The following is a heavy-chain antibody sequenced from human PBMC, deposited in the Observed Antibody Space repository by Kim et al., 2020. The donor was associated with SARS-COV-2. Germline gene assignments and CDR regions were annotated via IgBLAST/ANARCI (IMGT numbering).Heavy chain of an antibody. J-gene: IGHJ4*02. CDR2: ISTYTGDT. CDR1: GYRFSSYG. Sequence: ASVKVSCKASGYRFSSYGINWVRQAPGQGLEWMGWISTYTGDTNYAQKFQGRVSMTTETSTSTAYMELRSLRSDDTAGYYCARDIVSTGVFDYWGQGTRVTVFS. V-gene: IGHV1-18*01. CDR3: ARDIVSTGVFDY. D-gene: IGHD5-12*01.